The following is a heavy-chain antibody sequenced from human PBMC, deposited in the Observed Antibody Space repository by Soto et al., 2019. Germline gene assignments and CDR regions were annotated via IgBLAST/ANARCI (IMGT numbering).Heavy chain of an antibody. V-gene: IGHV3-11*06. CDR3: ATEYYGRRDS. Sequence: ESGGTLVKPGGSLRLSCATSGFTFSHYYMSWIRQAPGKGLEWVSYISSSSTYTNYADSVKGRFTISRDDARNSLYLQMNSLRAEDTAVYYCATEYYGRRDSWGQGTLVTVSS. J-gene: IGHJ4*02. D-gene: IGHD4-17*01. CDR2: ISSSSTYT. CDR1: GFTFSHYY.